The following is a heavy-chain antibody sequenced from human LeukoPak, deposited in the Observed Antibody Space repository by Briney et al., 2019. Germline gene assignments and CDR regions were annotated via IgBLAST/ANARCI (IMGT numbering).Heavy chain of an antibody. CDR1: GFIVSSNY. Sequence: GGSLRLSCAVSGFIVSSNYMSWVRQAPGKGLEWVSVIYTGGSTYYADSVKGRFTISRDISKNTLYLQMNSLRAEDTALYYCAKDLSIASRPVLSHWGQGTTVTVSS. CDR3: AKDLSIASRPVLSH. CDR2: IYTGGST. J-gene: IGHJ6*02. V-gene: IGHV3-53*01. D-gene: IGHD6-6*01.